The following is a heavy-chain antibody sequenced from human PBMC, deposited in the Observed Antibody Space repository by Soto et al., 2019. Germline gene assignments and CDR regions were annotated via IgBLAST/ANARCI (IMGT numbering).Heavy chain of an antibody. Sequence: PGGSLRLSCAASGFTFSSYAMSWVRQAPGKGLEWVSVIYSGGSTYYADSVKGRFTISRDNSKNTLYLQMNSLRAEDTAVYYCARDLATYYYDSSGYYTPFVYWGQGTLVTVSS. CDR2: IYSGGST. D-gene: IGHD3-22*01. V-gene: IGHV3-53*01. J-gene: IGHJ4*02. CDR1: GFTFSSYA. CDR3: ARDLATYYYDSSGYYTPFVY.